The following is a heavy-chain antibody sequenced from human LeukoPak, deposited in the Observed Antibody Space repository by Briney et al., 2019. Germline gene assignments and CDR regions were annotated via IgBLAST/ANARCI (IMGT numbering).Heavy chain of an antibody. CDR2: ISYDGSNK. V-gene: IGHV3-30*18. CDR1: GFTFSSYG. Sequence: PSGGSLRLSCAASGFTFSSYGMHWVRQAPGKGLEWVAVISYDGSNKYYADSVKGRFTISRDNSKNPLYLQMNSLRAEDTTVYYCAKRYFDYWGQGTLVTVSS. J-gene: IGHJ4*02. CDR3: AKRYFDY.